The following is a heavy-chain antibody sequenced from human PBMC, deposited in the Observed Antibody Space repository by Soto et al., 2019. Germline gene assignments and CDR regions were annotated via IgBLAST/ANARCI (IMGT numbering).Heavy chain of an antibody. CDR1: GFTFSSYA. J-gene: IGHJ5*02. D-gene: IGHD2-15*01. CDR2: ISGSGGST. Sequence: PGGSLRLSCAASGFTFSSYAMSCVRQAPGKGLEWVSAISGSGGSTYYADSVKGRFTISRDNAKRSLYLQMMSLTAEDTAIYYCVRGGGGGLFDPWGQGTMVILSS. V-gene: IGHV3-23*01. CDR3: VRGGGGGLFDP.